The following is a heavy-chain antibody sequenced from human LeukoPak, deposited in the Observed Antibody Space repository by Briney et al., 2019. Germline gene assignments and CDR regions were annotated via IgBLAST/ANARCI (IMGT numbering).Heavy chain of an antibody. V-gene: IGHV3-30*04. CDR2: ISYDGSNK. CDR1: GFTFSSYA. CDR3: ARGGSYCRGGNCYFSTLDY. J-gene: IGHJ4*02. D-gene: IGHD2-15*01. Sequence: GGSLRLSCAASGFTFSSYAMHWVRQAPGKGLEWVAVISYDGSNKYYADSVKGRFTISRDNSKNTLSLQMSSLRAEDTAVYSCARGGSYCRGGNCYFSTLDYWGQGTLVTVSS.